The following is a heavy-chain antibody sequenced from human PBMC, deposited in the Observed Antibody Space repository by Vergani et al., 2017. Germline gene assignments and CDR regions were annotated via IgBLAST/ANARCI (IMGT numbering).Heavy chain of an antibody. J-gene: IGHJ5*01. Sequence: QVQLVESEGGVVQPGRSLTLSCVASGFTFSSHGMYWVRQAPGKGLEWVAVIWYDGSNKYYGDSVKGRFTISRDNSKNTLYLQMNSLRVEDTAVYYCARWGNEKRLDSWGQGTLVTVSS. CDR1: GFTFSSHG. CDR3: ARWGNEKRLDS. D-gene: IGHD1-1*01. V-gene: IGHV3-33*01. CDR2: IWYDGSNK.